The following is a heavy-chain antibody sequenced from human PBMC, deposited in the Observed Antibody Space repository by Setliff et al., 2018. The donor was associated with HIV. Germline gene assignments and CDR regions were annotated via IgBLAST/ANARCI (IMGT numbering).Heavy chain of an antibody. CDR2: ISAYNGNT. Sequence: ASVKVSCKASGYTFTSYGISWVRQAPGQGLEWVGWISAYNGNTNYAQKVQGRVTMTTDTSTSTAYMELRSLRSDDTAVYYCARRGVADTGFDYYYYMDVWGKGTTGTVSS. J-gene: IGHJ6*03. D-gene: IGHD2-15*01. CDR3: ARRGVADTGFDYYYYMDV. V-gene: IGHV1-18*01. CDR1: GYTFTSYG.